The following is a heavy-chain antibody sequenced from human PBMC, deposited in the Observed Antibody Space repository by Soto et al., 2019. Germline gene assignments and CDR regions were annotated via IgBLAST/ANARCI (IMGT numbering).Heavy chain of an antibody. CDR2: ISGSGGST. V-gene: IGHV3-23*01. CDR1: GFTFSSYA. D-gene: IGHD2-15*01. Sequence: EVQLLESGGGLVQPGGSLRLSCAASGFTFSSYAMSWVRQAPGKGLEWVSAISGSGGSTYYADSVKGRFTISRDNSKNTLYLQMNSLRAEDTAVYYCAKDQDCSGGSCYVTLDYWGQGTLVTVSS. J-gene: IGHJ4*02. CDR3: AKDQDCSGGSCYVTLDY.